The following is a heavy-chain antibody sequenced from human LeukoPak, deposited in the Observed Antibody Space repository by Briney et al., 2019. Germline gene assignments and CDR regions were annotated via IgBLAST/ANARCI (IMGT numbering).Heavy chain of an antibody. CDR2: IYYSGST. CDR1: GGSISSSSYY. D-gene: IGHD3-3*01. Sequence: PSETLSLTCTVSGGSISSSSYYWGWIRQPPGKGLEWIGSIYYSGSTYYNPSLKSRVTISVDTSKNQFSLKLSSVTAADTAVYYCARLYVDFWSGYYTLYYYYMDVWGKGTTVTVSS. CDR3: ARLYVDFWSGYYTLYYYYMDV. V-gene: IGHV4-39*01. J-gene: IGHJ6*03.